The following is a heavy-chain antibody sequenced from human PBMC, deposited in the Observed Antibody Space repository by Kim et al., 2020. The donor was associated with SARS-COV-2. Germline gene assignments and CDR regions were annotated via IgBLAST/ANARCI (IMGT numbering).Heavy chain of an antibody. V-gene: IGHV1-69*02. CDR3: ARRAYGDYTPGFFDY. D-gene: IGHD4-17*01. Sequence: QKVQGRVTITADKSTSTAYMEVSSLRSEDTAVYYGARRAYGDYTPGFFDYWGQGTLVTVSS. J-gene: IGHJ4*02.